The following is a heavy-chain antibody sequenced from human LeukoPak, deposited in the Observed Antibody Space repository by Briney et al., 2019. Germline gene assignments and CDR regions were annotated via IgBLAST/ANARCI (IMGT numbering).Heavy chain of an antibody. CDR3: VVGGSPGY. D-gene: IGHD2-15*01. CDR1: GLAFSAYK. Sequence: GGSLRLSSAASGLAFSAYKMHWVRQAPRKGLVWVSRISTDGYTTDYADFVQGRFTASRDNTKNTWSLEMNSLRAEDTAVYYCVVGGSPGYWGQGTLVTVSS. J-gene: IGHJ4*02. V-gene: IGHV3-74*01. CDR2: ISTDGYTT.